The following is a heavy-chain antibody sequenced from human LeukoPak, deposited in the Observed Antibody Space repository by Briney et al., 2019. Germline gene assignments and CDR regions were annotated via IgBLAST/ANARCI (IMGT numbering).Heavy chain of an antibody. V-gene: IGHV3-30*04. CDR1: GFTFSNYA. Sequence: PGGSLRLSCAASGFTFSNYAMHWVRQAPGKGLEWVALVSHDGTNQYYADSVKGRFTISRDNSKNTVDLQMNSLRVEDTAVYYCGRVSLWFGELFPDDPFTDVRGQGTTVTVFS. J-gene: IGHJ6*02. CDR3: GRVSLWFGELFPDDPFTDV. CDR2: VSHDGTNQ. D-gene: IGHD3-10*01.